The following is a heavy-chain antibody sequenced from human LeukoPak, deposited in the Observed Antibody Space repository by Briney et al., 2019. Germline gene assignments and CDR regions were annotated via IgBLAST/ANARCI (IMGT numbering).Heavy chain of an antibody. CDR2: MNPNSGNT. V-gene: IGHV1-8*03. J-gene: IGHJ6*03. CDR3: ARGHVVVVAAPYYHYYMDV. CDR1: GYTFTSYD. Sequence: ASVKVSCKASGYTFTSYDINWMRQAPGQGLEWMGWMNPNSGNTGYAQTFQGRVTITRNTSKSTSYMELSSLRAEDTAVYYCARGHVVVVAAPYYHYYMDVWGKGTTVTVSS. D-gene: IGHD2-15*01.